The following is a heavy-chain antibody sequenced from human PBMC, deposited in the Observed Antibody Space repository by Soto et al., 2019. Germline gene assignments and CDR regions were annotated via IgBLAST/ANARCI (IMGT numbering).Heavy chain of an antibody. J-gene: IGHJ3*02. Sequence: SETLSLTCTVSGGSISSYYWIWIRQPPGKGLEWIGYIYYSGSTNYNPSLKSRATISVDTSKNQFSLKLSSVTAADTAVYYCARDYYDSSGYWLRAFDIWGQGTMVTVSS. V-gene: IGHV4-59*01. CDR3: ARDYYDSSGYWLRAFDI. D-gene: IGHD3-22*01. CDR2: IYYSGST. CDR1: GGSISSYY.